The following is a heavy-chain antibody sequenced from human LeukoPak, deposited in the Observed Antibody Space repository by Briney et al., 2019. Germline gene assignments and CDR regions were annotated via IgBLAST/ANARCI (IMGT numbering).Heavy chain of an antibody. CDR2: ISHSGST. J-gene: IGHJ4*02. CDR1: DGSFSGYY. V-gene: IGHV4-34*01. D-gene: IGHD6-13*01. Sequence: SETLSLTCAVYDGSFSGYYWSWIRQPPGKGLEWIGEISHSGSTNYNPSLKSRVTISVDTSKNQFSLKLSSVTAADTTVYYCARGRSSHRFDYWGQGTLVTVSS. CDR3: ARGRSSHRFDY.